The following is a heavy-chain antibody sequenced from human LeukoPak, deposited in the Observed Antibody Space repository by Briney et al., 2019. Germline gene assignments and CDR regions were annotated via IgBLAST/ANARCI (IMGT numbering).Heavy chain of an antibody. CDR3: AKVLAAAVYYYYYGMDV. D-gene: IGHD6-13*01. CDR1: GFTFDDYA. Sequence: GGSLRLSCAASGFTFDDYAMHWVRQAPGKGLEWVSGISGSGGSTYYADSVKGRFTISRDNSKNTLYLQMNSLRAEDTAVYYCAKVLAAAVYYYYYGMDVWGQGTTVTVSS. J-gene: IGHJ6*02. CDR2: ISGSGGST. V-gene: IGHV3-23*01.